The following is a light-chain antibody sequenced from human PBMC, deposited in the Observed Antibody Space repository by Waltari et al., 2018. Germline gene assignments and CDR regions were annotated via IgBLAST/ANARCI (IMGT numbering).Light chain of an antibody. CDR2: EVS. CDR1: SSDIGLYNL. CDR3: CSYAGDSTYV. V-gene: IGLV2-23*02. J-gene: IGLJ1*01. Sequence: QSALTQPASVSGSPGQSITISCPGSSSDIGLYNLVSWYQHHPGKVPKLIIYEVSERPAGVSGRCSGSRSGNTASLTLSDLQPEDGADYYCCSYAGDSTYVFGTGTKVTVL.